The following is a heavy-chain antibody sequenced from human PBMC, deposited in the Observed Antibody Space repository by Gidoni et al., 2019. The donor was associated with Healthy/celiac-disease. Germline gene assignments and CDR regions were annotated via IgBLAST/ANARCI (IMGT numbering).Heavy chain of an antibody. D-gene: IGHD4-17*01. Sequence: EVQLVESGGGVVRPGGSLRLSCAASGFTFDDYGMSWVRQAPGKGLEWVSGINWNGGSTGYADSVKGRFTISRDNAKNSLYLQMNSLRAEDTALYHCARGKYGDYYEGDAFDIWGQGTMVTVSS. V-gene: IGHV3-20*01. CDR2: INWNGGST. CDR3: ARGKYGDYYEGDAFDI. CDR1: GFTFDDYG. J-gene: IGHJ3*02.